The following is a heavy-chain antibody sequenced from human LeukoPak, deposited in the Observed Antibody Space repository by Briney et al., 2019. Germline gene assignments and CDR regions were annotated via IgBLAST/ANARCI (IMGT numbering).Heavy chain of an antibody. D-gene: IGHD3-9*01. CDR2: IKEEGGEK. CDR1: GLTVAKSW. Sequence: GGCLRPSWPVDGLTVAKSWTASVRQDPGKGMGWEAYIKEEGGEKCDVDSVKGRLTISRDNAKISLYLHMNSLRAEDTAVYYCERAPYYDFLTPSYYYYAMDVWGKGTTVTVSS. V-gene: IGHV3-7*03. CDR3: ERAPYYDFLTPSYYYYAMDV. J-gene: IGHJ6*04.